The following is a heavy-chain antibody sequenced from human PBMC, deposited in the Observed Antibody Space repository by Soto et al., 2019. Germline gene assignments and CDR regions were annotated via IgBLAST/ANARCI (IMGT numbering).Heavy chain of an antibody. D-gene: IGHD3-16*01. J-gene: IGHJ6*02. Sequence: PSETLSLTCSVSGGFISTTSHYWGWIRQPPGKGLEGIGNIYYSGTTSYSPSLKSRVTMLVDKSKNQFSLRLSSVTAADTAVYHCARQRGGGYYYYGMDVWGQGTTVTVSS. CDR1: GGFISTTSHY. CDR2: IYYSGTT. CDR3: ARQRGGGYYYYGMDV. V-gene: IGHV4-39*01.